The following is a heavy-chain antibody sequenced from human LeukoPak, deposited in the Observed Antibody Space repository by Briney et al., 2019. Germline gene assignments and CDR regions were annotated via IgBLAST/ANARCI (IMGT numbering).Heavy chain of an antibody. CDR2: INHSGST. CDR1: GGSFSGYY. J-gene: IGHJ6*02. CDR3: ARGVVVVAATPYYYYGMDV. Sequence: SETLSLTCAVYGGSFSGYYWSWIRQPPGKGLEWIGEINHSGSTNYNPSLKSRVTISVDTSKNQFSLKLSSLTAADTAVYYCARGVVVVAATPYYYYGMDVWGQGTTVTVSS. D-gene: IGHD2-15*01. V-gene: IGHV4-34*01.